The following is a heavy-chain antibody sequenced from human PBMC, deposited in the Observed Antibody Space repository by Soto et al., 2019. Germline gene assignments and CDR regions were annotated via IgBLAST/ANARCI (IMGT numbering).Heavy chain of an antibody. V-gene: IGHV4-34*01. Sequence: QVQLQQWGAGLLKPSETLSLTCAVYGGSFSGYYWTWIRQPPGTGLEWIGEINQSGSTNYNPSLTXXVTISVDTSKNQFSLKLTSVTAADTAVYYCARDKITGLFDYWGQGTLVTVSS. CDR1: GGSFSGYY. D-gene: IGHD2-8*02. CDR3: ARDKITGLFDY. J-gene: IGHJ4*02. CDR2: INQSGST.